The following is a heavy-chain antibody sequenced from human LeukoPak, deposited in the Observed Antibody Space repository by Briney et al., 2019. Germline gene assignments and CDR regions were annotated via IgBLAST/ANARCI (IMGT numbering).Heavy chain of an antibody. CDR1: GFTFSDYS. CDR2: ISSGSTYK. D-gene: IGHD6-19*01. Sequence: GGSLRLSCAAFGFTFSDYSMHWVRQAPGKGLEWVSSISSGSTYKYSADSLKGRFTISRDNAKNSLYLQMNSLRAEDSAVYYCTRGPTLIGVAGTWPLDYWGQGTLVTVSS. CDR3: TRGPTLIGVAGTWPLDY. J-gene: IGHJ4*02. V-gene: IGHV3-21*01.